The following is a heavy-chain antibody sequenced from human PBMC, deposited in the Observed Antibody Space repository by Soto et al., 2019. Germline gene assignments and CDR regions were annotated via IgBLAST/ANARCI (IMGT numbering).Heavy chain of an antibody. CDR3: ARTVKLQRYSSSWRGFYYYYGMDV. V-gene: IGHV1-8*01. D-gene: IGHD6-13*01. CDR2: MNPNSGNT. CDR1: GYTFTSYD. Sequence: ASVKVSCKASGYTFTSYDINWVRQATGQGLEWMGWMNPNSGNTGYAQKFQGRVTMTRNTSISTAYMELSSLRSEDTAVYYCARTVKLQRYSSSWRGFYYYYGMDVWGQGTTVTVSS. J-gene: IGHJ6*02.